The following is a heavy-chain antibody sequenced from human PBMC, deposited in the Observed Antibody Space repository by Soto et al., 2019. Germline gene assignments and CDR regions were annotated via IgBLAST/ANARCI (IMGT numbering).Heavy chain of an antibody. CDR3: AKAPSEYIWGSYLRYYEH. Sequence: EVQMLESGGGLVQPGGSLRLSCAASGFPFSNYAMSWVRQAPGKELEWVAGISGRPGHAFYADSVKDRFTISRDNSKDTLYLQMDSLRAEDTAVYYCAKAPSEYIWGSYLRYYEHWGQGTPVTVSS. D-gene: IGHD3-16*02. CDR1: GFPFSNYA. CDR2: ISGRPGHA. J-gene: IGHJ4*02. V-gene: IGHV3-23*01.